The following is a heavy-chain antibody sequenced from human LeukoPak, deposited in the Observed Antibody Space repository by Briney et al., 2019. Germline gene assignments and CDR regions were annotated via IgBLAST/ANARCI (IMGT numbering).Heavy chain of an antibody. J-gene: IGHJ3*02. Sequence: GGSLRLSCAASGFIFSDYGMQWVRQAPGKGLEWVAFIKYDGSNKYYADSVKGRFTISRENAKNSLYLQMNSLRAGDTAVYYCAREAMAGAFDIWGQGTMVTVSS. CDR2: IKYDGSNK. D-gene: IGHD5-18*01. CDR1: GFIFSDYG. CDR3: AREAMAGAFDI. V-gene: IGHV3-30*12.